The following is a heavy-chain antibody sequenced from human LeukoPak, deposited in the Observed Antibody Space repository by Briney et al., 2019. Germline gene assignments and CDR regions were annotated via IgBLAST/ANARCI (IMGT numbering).Heavy chain of an antibody. V-gene: IGHV1-2*02. Sequence: GASVKVSCKASGYTFTGFYIHWVRQAPGQGLEWMAWINPRSGGSHSAQKFQGRVTLTRDTSISTAYMEMRKLTSDDTAFYYCARGRIAAAGAIDYWGQGARVTVSS. CDR1: GYTFTGFY. D-gene: IGHD6-13*01. CDR3: ARGRIAAAGAIDY. J-gene: IGHJ4*02. CDR2: INPRSGGS.